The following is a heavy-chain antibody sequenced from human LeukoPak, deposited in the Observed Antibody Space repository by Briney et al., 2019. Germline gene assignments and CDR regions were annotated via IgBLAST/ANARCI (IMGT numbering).Heavy chain of an antibody. J-gene: IGHJ5*02. V-gene: IGHV1-18*01. Sequence: ASVKVSCKASGYTFTSYGISWVRQAPGQGLEWMGWISAYNGNTNYAQKLQGRVTMTTDTSTSTACMELRSLRSDDTAVYYCARQDLQYNWFDPWGQGTLVTVSS. CDR3: ARQDLQYNWFDP. CDR2: ISAYNGNT. D-gene: IGHD4-11*01. CDR1: GYTFTSYG.